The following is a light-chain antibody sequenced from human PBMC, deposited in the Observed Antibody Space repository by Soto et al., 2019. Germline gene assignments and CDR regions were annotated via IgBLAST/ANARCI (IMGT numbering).Light chain of an antibody. Sequence: DIQLTQSPSFLSASVGDRVTITCRASQGISSCLAWYQQKPGKAPKLLIYAASTLQSGVPSRFSGSGSGTEFTLTISSLPPDEFATYYCQQLNSYPPWTFGQGTQVEIK. CDR1: QGISSC. J-gene: IGKJ1*01. CDR2: AAS. CDR3: QQLNSYPPWT. V-gene: IGKV1-9*01.